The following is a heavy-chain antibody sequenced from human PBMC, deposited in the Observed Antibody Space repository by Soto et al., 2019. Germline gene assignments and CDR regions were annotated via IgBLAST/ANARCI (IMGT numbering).Heavy chain of an antibody. CDR2: ISSSSSYI. V-gene: IGHV3-21*01. D-gene: IGHD6-13*01. CDR3: ARDYRIRPESWRHQQQLDWFDP. Sequence: GGSLRLSCAASGFTFSSYSMNWVRQAPGKGLEWVSSISSSSSYIYYADSVKGRFTISRDNAKNSLYLQMNSLRAEDTAVYYCARDYRIRPESWRHQQQLDWFDPWGQGTLVTVSS. CDR1: GFTFSSYS. J-gene: IGHJ5*02.